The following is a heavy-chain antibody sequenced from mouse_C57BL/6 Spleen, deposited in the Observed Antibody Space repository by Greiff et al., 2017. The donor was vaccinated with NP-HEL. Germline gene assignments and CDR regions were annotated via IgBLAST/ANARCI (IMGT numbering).Heavy chain of an antibody. CDR3: ARARIYYGNYQYYFDY. V-gene: IGHV5-4*03. Sequence: DVMLVESGGGLVKPGGSLKLSCAASGFTFSSYAMSWVRQTPEKRLEWVATISDGGSYTYYPDNVKGRFTISRDNAKNNLYLQMSHLKSEDTAMYYCARARIYYGNYQYYFDYWGQGTTLTVSS. CDR2: ISDGGSYT. D-gene: IGHD2-1*01. CDR1: GFTFSSYA. J-gene: IGHJ2*01.